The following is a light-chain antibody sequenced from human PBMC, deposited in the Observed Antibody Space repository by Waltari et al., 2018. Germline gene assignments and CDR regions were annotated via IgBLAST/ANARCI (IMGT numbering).Light chain of an antibody. CDR1: QHIPNF. Sequence: DIQMTQSPSSLSASVGDKVTITCQASQHIPNFLNWYQQKPGKAPQLLIYAVSNLEPGVPSRFSGSASGTDFTLTITSLQPEDFGTYFCQQYDNLPVTFGGGTRVE. V-gene: IGKV1-33*01. CDR2: AVS. J-gene: IGKJ4*01. CDR3: QQYDNLPVT.